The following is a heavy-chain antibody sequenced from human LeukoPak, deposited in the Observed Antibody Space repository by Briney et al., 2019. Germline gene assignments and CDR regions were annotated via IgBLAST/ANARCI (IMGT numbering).Heavy chain of an antibody. CDR1: GFTFSSYS. Sequence: PGGSLRLSCAASGFTFSSYSMNWVRQAPGKGLEWVSYISSSSSTIYYADSVKGRFTISRDNAKNSLYLQMNSLRAEDTAVYYCARDVFRFEAAYWGQGTPVTVSS. CDR2: ISSSSSTI. CDR3: ARDVFRFEAAY. D-gene: IGHD3-16*01. J-gene: IGHJ4*02. V-gene: IGHV3-48*01.